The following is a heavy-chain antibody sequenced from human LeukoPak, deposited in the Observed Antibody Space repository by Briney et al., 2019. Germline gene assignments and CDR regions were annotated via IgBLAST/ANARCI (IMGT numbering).Heavy chain of an antibody. J-gene: IGHJ5*02. D-gene: IGHD5-12*01. V-gene: IGHV1-69*05. CDR2: IIPIFGTA. CDR1: GGTFSSYA. Sequence: SVKVSCKASGGTFSSYAISWVRQAPGQGLEWMGKIIPIFGTANYAQKFQGRVTITTDESTSTAYMELSSLRSEDTAVYYCAREDIVATMMSRFDPWGQGTLVTVSS. CDR3: AREDIVATMMSRFDP.